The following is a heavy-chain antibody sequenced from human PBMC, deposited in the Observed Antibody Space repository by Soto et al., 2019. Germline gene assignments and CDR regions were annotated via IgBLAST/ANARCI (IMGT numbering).Heavy chain of an antibody. CDR1: GGSVSSGSYY. Sequence: PWETLALTCTVSGGSVSSGSYYWSWIRQPPGKGLEWIGYIYYSGSTNYNPSLKSRVTISVDTSKNQFSLKLSSVTAADTAVYYCARDGYVDTAMVREYYFEYWGQGTLVTVFS. CDR2: IYYSGST. V-gene: IGHV4-61*01. D-gene: IGHD5-18*01. J-gene: IGHJ4*02. CDR3: ARDGYVDTAMVREYYFEY.